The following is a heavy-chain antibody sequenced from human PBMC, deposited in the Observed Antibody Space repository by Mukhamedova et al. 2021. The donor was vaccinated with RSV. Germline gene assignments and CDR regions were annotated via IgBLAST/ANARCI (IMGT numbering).Heavy chain of an antibody. Sequence: QSTWGGLEWVSSISGPGGTTNYADSVKGRFTISRDNSKNTLYLHMNSLRPEDTAVYYCAKGGGDYSQPIFDYWGQGTLVTVSS. J-gene: IGHJ4*02. CDR2: ISGPGGTT. CDR3: AKGGGDYSQPIFDY. V-gene: IGHV3-23*01. D-gene: IGHD4-17*01.